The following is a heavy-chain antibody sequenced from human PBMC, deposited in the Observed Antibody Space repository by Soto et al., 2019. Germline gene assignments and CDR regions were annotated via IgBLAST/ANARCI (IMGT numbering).Heavy chain of an antibody. D-gene: IGHD2-21*01. CDR2: ISSSSSTI. CDR1: GFTFSSYS. Sequence: GGSLRLSCAASGFTFSSYSMNWVRQAPGKGLEWVSYISSSSSTIYYADSVKGRFTISRDNAKNSLYLQMNSLRAEDTAVYYCARDGDWRTFDAFDIWGQGTMVTVSS. CDR3: ARDGDWRTFDAFDI. J-gene: IGHJ3*02. V-gene: IGHV3-48*01.